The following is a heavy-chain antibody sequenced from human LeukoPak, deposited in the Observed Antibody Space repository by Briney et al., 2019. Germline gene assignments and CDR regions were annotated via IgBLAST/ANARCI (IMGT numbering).Heavy chain of an antibody. CDR2: INPNSGGT. Sequence: ASVKVSCKASGYTFTGYYMHWVRQAPGQGLEWMGWINPNSGGTNYAQKFQGRVTMTRDTSISTAYMEPSRLRSDDTAVYYCASLGKARYDSVCCHLTNWGQGTLVTVSS. J-gene: IGHJ4*02. CDR1: GYTFTGYY. D-gene: IGHD3-22*01. CDR3: ASLGKARYDSVCCHLTN. V-gene: IGHV1-2*02.